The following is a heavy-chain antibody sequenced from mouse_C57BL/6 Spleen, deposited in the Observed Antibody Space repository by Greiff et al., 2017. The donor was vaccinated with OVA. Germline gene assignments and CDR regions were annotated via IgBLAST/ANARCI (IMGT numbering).Heavy chain of an antibody. J-gene: IGHJ4*01. V-gene: IGHV14-2*01. CDR3: AVRAQATYDYAMDN. CDR2: IDPGDGET. Sequence: VQLQQSGAELVKPGASVKLSCTASGFNIKAYYMHWVKQRTEQGLEWIGRIDPGDGETKDAPKFQGKATITADTSSNTAYLQLSSLTSEDTAVYYCAVRAQATYDYAMDNWGQGNSVTVYS. D-gene: IGHD3-2*02. CDR1: GFNIKAYY.